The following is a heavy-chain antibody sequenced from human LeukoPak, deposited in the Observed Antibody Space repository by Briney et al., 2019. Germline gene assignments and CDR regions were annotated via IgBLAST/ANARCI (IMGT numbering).Heavy chain of an antibody. CDR3: AREHIASFDY. CDR1: GFTFSSYA. CDR2: ISYDGSNK. D-gene: IGHD6-13*01. Sequence: GGSLRLSCAASGFTFSSYAMHWVRQAPGKGLEWVAVISYDGSNKYYADSVKGRFTISRDNSKNTPYLQMNSLRAEDTAVYYCAREHIASFDYWGQGTLVTVSS. J-gene: IGHJ4*02. V-gene: IGHV3-30*04.